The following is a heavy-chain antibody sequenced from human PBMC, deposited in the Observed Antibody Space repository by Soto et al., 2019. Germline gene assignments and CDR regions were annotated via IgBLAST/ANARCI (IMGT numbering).Heavy chain of an antibody. J-gene: IGHJ4*02. CDR3: ARRYCSGGSCYFDY. D-gene: IGHD2-15*01. CDR2: IYYRGST. CDR1: GDSITSGTYY. Sequence: PSETLSLTCSVSGDSITSGTYYWSWVRQQPGKGLEWISYIYYRGSTYYNPSLKSRVSTSVDTSKNQFSLKLNSVTAADTAVYYCARRYCSGGSCYFDYWGQGTLVTVSS. V-gene: IGHV4-31*03.